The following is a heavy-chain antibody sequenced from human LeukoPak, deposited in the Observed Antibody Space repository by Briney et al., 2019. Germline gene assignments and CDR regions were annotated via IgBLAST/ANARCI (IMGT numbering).Heavy chain of an antibody. CDR3: ARVSESYHDY. Sequence: GGSLRLSCAASGLTCSSYSMNWVRQAPGKGLEWISYISGSSSTIYYADSVKGRFTSSRDNAKNSLHLQMNSLRADDTAVYYCARVSESYHDYWGQGTLVTVSS. J-gene: IGHJ4*02. CDR2: ISGSSSTI. CDR1: GLTCSSYS. D-gene: IGHD1-26*01. V-gene: IGHV3-48*04.